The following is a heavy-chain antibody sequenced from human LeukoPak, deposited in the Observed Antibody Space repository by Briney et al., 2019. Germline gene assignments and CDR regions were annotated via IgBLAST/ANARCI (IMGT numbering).Heavy chain of an antibody. V-gene: IGHV1-2*02. CDR2: INPNSGGT. CDR1: GYTFTGYY. Sequence: ASVKVSCKASGYTFTGYYMHWVRQAPGQGLEWMGWINPNSGGTNYAQKFQGRVTMTRDTSISTAYMELSRLRSDDTAVYYCARDRAWELPWGWFDPWGQGTLVTVSS. CDR3: ARDRAWELPWGWFDP. D-gene: IGHD1-26*01. J-gene: IGHJ5*02.